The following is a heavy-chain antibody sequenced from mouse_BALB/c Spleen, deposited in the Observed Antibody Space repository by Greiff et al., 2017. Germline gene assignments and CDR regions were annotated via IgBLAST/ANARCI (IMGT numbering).Heavy chain of an antibody. CDR3: ARQRGSYGNYGYFDY. D-gene: IGHD2-10*02. CDR2: ISNGGGST. V-gene: IGHV5-12-2*01. CDR1: GFTFRSYT. J-gene: IGHJ2*01. Sequence: EVQGVESGGGLVQPGGSLKLSCAASGFTFRSYTMSWVRQTPEKRLEWVAYISNGGGSTYYPDTVKGRFTISRDNAKNTLYLQMSSLKSEDTAMYYCARQRGSYGNYGYFDYWGQGTTLTVSS.